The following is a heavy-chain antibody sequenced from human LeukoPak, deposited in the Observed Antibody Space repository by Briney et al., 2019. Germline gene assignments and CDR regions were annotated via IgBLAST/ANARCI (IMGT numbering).Heavy chain of an antibody. D-gene: IGHD6-13*01. J-gene: IGHJ6*02. V-gene: IGHV1-18*01. Sequence: ASVKVSCKASGYTFTSYGISWVRQAPGQGLEWMGWISAYNGNTNYAQKLQGRVTMTTDTSTSTAYMELRSLRPDDTAVYYCARWAAAGLTSIYYYYGMDVWGQGTTVTVSS. CDR3: ARWAAAGLTSIYYYYGMDV. CDR1: GYTFTSYG. CDR2: ISAYNGNT.